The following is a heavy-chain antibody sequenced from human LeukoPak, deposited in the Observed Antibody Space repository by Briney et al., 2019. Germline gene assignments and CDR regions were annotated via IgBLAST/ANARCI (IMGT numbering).Heavy chain of an antibody. CDR2: ISGYNGNT. V-gene: IGHV1-18*01. D-gene: IGHD4-23*01. J-gene: IGHJ3*02. CDR1: GYTFTSYG. CDR3: VRDHDYAGNSNAFDI. Sequence: ASVKVSCKASGYTFTSYGISWVRQAPGQGLEWMGWISGYNGNTNYVQKLQGRVTMTTDTSTSTAYMELRSLRSDDTAVYYCVRDHDYAGNSNAFDIWGQGTMVTVSS.